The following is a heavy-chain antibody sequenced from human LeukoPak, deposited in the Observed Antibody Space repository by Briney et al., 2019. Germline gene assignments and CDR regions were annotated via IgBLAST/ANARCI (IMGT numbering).Heavy chain of an antibody. V-gene: IGHV3-23*01. CDR1: GFTSSSYN. D-gene: IGHD4-17*01. Sequence: GGSLRLSCAASGFTSSSYNMNWVRRAPGQGLEWVSTIRTNGAGTHYADSVRGRFTISRDDSKNTLYLQMDSLRAEDTAVYYCARDDYGDSGPLFDYWGQGTLVTVSS. CDR2: IRTNGAGT. CDR3: ARDDYGDSGPLFDY. J-gene: IGHJ4*02.